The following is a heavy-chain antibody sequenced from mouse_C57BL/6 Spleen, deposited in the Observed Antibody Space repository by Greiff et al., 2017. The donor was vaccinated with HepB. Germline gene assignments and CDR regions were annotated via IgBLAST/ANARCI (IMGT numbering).Heavy chain of an antibody. Sequence: EVQLKESGPGLVKPSQSLSLTCSVTGYSITSGYYWNWIRQFPGNKLEWMGYISYDGSNNYNPSLKNRISITRDTSKNQFFLKLNSVTTEDTATYYCALTAQATVPFAYWGQGTLVTVSA. D-gene: IGHD3-2*02. CDR3: ALTAQATVPFAY. J-gene: IGHJ3*01. CDR2: ISYDGSN. V-gene: IGHV3-6*01. CDR1: GYSITSGYY.